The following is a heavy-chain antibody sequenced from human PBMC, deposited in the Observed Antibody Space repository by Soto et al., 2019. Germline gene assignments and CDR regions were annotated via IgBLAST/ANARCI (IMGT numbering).Heavy chain of an antibody. Sequence: PGGSLRLSVAVSEFAVSSNYMSWVRQAPGKGLEWVSVFYSGGGTYYADSVKGRFTISRDTSKNTLYLQMNSLRAEDTAVYYCARAPVTTYFYWYFDLWGRGTLVTVSS. D-gene: IGHD4-17*01. CDR2: FYSGGGT. CDR1: EFAVSSNY. J-gene: IGHJ2*01. V-gene: IGHV3-66*01. CDR3: ARAPVTTYFYWYFDL.